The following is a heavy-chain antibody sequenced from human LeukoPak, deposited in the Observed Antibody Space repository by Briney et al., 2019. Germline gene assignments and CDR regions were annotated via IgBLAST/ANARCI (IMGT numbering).Heavy chain of an antibody. CDR1: GFTFSSYA. V-gene: IGHV3-23*01. D-gene: IGHD2/OR15-2a*01. J-gene: IGHJ4*02. CDR2: ITGSGGST. Sequence: GGSLRLSCAASGFTFSSYAMSWVRQAPGKGLEWVSDITGSGGSTYYADSVKGRFTISRDNSKNTLYLQMNRLRAEDTAVYFCAKKGCTSATCYINCCGQGTLVTVSS. CDR3: AKKGCTSATCYINC.